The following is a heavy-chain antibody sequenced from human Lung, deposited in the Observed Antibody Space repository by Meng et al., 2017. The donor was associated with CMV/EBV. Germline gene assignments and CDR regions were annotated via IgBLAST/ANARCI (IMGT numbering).Heavy chain of an antibody. CDR3: AGDWSLES. CDR1: GFTVRKNY. V-gene: IGHV3-53*01. CDR2: IYIGGNT. Sequence: LSCAASGFTVRKNYMSWVSQVPGKGLEWVSVIYIGGNTYYANSVKCRFTISSDRSQNTLYLQMNNLRAEDTAVYYCAGDWSLESWGQGTLVTVSS. D-gene: IGHD2-8*02. J-gene: IGHJ4*02.